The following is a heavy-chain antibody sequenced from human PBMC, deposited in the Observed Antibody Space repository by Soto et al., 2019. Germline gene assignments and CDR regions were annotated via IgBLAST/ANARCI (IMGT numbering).Heavy chain of an antibody. D-gene: IGHD3-3*01. Sequence: SETLSLTCTVSGGSVSSGSYYWSWIRQPPGKGLEYIGYLYYSGSTNYNPSLKSRVTISVDTPKNQFSLKLTSVTAADTAIYFCARGQAFWSGYYRMSYYSDYWREGILVTVT. CDR2: LYYSGST. CDR1: GGSVSSGSYY. V-gene: IGHV4-61*01. J-gene: IGHJ4*02. CDR3: ARGQAFWSGYYRMSYYSDY.